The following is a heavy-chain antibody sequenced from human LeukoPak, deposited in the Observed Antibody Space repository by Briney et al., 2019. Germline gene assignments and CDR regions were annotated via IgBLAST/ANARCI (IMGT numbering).Heavy chain of an antibody. Sequence: SETLSLTCAVYGGSFSGYCWSWIRQPPGKGLEWIGEINHSGSTNYNPSLKSRVTISVDTSKNQFSLKLSSVTAADTAVYYCARGTVVVAEIYYYGMDVWGQGTTVTVSS. CDR1: GGSFSGYC. CDR3: ARGTVVVAEIYYYGMDV. J-gene: IGHJ6*02. V-gene: IGHV4-34*01. D-gene: IGHD2-15*01. CDR2: INHSGST.